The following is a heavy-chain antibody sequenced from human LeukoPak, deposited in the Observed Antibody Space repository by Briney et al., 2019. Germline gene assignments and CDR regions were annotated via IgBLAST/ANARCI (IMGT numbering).Heavy chain of an antibody. Sequence: GGSLRLSCAASGFTCSSYAMSWVRQAPGKGLEWVSDIRGGGGSTYYADSVKGRFTISRDNSKNTLYLQMNSLRAEDTAVYYCAKVMTRTMVRGVPPSNYWGQGTVVTVSS. J-gene: IGHJ4*02. V-gene: IGHV3-23*01. CDR2: IRGGGGST. CDR1: GFTCSSYA. D-gene: IGHD3-10*01. CDR3: AKVMTRTMVRGVPPSNY.